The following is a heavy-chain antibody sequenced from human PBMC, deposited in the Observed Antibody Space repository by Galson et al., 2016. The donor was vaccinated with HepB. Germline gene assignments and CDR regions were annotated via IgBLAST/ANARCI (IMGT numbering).Heavy chain of an antibody. J-gene: IGHJ4*01. Sequence: PALVKPTQALTLTCSFSGFSLTTHGMGVGWIRQPPGKAPEWLAVIFWNDDERYSPSLKSRLTITKDTSRNQVFLTLTNVASVDTATYSCTHIPYKTWGHGTLVTVSS. D-gene: IGHD3-10*01. CDR2: IFWNDDE. CDR1: GFSLTTHGMG. CDR3: THIPYKT. V-gene: IGHV2-5*01.